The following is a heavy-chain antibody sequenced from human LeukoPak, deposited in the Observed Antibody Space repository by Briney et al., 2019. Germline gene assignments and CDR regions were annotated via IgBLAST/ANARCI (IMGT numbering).Heavy chain of an antibody. CDR3: AKETAAAGLDY. CDR2: ISYDGSNK. CDR1: GFTFSSYG. Sequence: GGSLRLSCAASGFTFSSYGMHWVRQAPGKGLEWVAVISYDGSNKYYADSVKGRFTISRDNSKNTLYLQMNSLRAEDTAVYYCAKETAAAGLDYWGQETLVTVSS. J-gene: IGHJ4*02. D-gene: IGHD6-13*01. V-gene: IGHV3-30*18.